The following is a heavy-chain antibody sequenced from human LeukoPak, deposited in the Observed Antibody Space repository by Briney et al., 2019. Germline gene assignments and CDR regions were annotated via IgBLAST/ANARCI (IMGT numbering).Heavy chain of an antibody. V-gene: IGHV4-59*02. D-gene: IGHD2-21*02. CDR3: ARRVVVVTANDKSDAFDM. Sequence: SETLSLTCTVSGGSVSSHYRNWIRQPPGEGLEWIGYIYYTGSTNYNPSLKSRVTISLDTSKNQFSLKLRSVTAADTAVYYCARRVVVVTANDKSDAFDMWGQGTVVTVSS. CDR1: GGSVSSHY. CDR2: IYYTGST. J-gene: IGHJ3*02.